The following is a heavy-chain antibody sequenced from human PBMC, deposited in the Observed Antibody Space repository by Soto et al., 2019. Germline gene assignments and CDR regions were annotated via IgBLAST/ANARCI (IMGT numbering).Heavy chain of an antibody. D-gene: IGHD3-9*01. CDR1: GYTFSNFG. CDR2: ISTDNGST. Sequence: QVQLVQSGGEVKKPGASVKVSCKASGYTFSNFGISWVRQAPGQGLEWMGWISTDNGSTKYAQNLQGRVTMTTDTTTGKAYMELRSLRSDDSAVYYCTRDAKYYDIMTGYFVNDYWGQGTLVTVSS. CDR3: TRDAKYYDIMTGYFVNDY. J-gene: IGHJ4*02. V-gene: IGHV1-18*01.